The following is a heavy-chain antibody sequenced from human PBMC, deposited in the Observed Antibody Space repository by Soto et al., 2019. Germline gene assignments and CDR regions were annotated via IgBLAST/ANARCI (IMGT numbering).Heavy chain of an antibody. V-gene: IGHV1-69*13. J-gene: IGHJ4*02. D-gene: IGHD5-18*01. CDR1: GGTFSSYA. CDR2: IIPIFGTA. Sequence: SVKVSCKASGGTFSSYAISWVRQAPGQGLEWMGGIIPIFGTANYAQKFQGRVTITADESTSTAYMELSSLRSEDTAVYYCASSTHTAMVEFDYWGQGTLVTVSS. CDR3: ASSTHTAMVEFDY.